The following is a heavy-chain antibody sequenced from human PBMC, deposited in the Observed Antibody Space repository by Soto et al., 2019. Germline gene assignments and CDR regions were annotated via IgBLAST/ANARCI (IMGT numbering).Heavy chain of an antibody. J-gene: IGHJ6*02. CDR2: IWFDGTDK. Sequence: PXESLTLTCAASGFTFSNYGRHWVRQGPGKGLEWVAVIWFDGTDKYYADSVKGRFTISRDNSKNTLYLQMSSLRAEDTAVYYCERPTTGFMDVWGRGTAVTVSS. CDR1: GFTFSNYG. D-gene: IGHD4-17*01. CDR3: ERPTTGFMDV. V-gene: IGHV3-33*01.